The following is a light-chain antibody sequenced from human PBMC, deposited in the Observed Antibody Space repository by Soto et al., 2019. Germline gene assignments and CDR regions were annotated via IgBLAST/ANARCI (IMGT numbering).Light chain of an antibody. Sequence: LTQPASVSGSPGQSITISCTGTSSDVGGYNYVSWYQQHPGKAPKLMIYEVSNRPSGVSNRFSGSKSGNTASLTISGLQAEDEADYYCSSYTRSSTYVFGTGTKVT. CDR1: SSDVGGYNY. CDR3: SSYTRSSTYV. V-gene: IGLV2-14*01. J-gene: IGLJ1*01. CDR2: EVS.